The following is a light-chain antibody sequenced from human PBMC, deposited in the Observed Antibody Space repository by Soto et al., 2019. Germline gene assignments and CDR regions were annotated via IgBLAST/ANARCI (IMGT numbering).Light chain of an antibody. J-gene: IGKJ4*01. Sequence: DIQMTQSPSSLSASVGDRVTITCQASQDTSNYLNWYQQKPGKAPKLLIYDASNLETGVPSRFSGSGSGTDFNLTISSLQPDDFATYYCQQSYSMPRTFGGGTKVDIK. V-gene: IGKV1-33*01. CDR3: QQSYSMPRT. CDR1: QDTSNY. CDR2: DAS.